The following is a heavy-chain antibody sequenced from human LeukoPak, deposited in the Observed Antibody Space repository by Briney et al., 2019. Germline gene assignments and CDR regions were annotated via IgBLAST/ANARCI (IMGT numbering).Heavy chain of an antibody. CDR2: VSGSGGRT. Sequence: GGSLRLSCAASGFTFSNYAMSWFRQAPGKGPEWVSVVSGSGGRTYYADSVKGRFTISRDNSKNTLFLQMNSLRAEDTAVYYCAKGAQVFGDSTTDYWGQGTLVTVSS. V-gene: IGHV3-23*01. CDR1: GFTFSNYA. CDR3: AKGAQVFGDSTTDY. J-gene: IGHJ4*02. D-gene: IGHD4-17*01.